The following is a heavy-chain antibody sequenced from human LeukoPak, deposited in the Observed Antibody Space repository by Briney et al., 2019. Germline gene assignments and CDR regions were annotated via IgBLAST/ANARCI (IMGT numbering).Heavy chain of an antibody. D-gene: IGHD1-26*01. J-gene: IGHJ3*02. CDR2: INAGNGNT. Sequence: ASVKVSCKASGYTFTSCAMHWVRQAPGQRLEWMGWINAGNGNTKYSQKFQGRITITRDTSASTAYMELSSLRSEDTAVYHCARTRGGSSDAFDIWGQGTMVTVSS. CDR1: GYTFTSCA. CDR3: ARTRGGSSDAFDI. V-gene: IGHV1-3*01.